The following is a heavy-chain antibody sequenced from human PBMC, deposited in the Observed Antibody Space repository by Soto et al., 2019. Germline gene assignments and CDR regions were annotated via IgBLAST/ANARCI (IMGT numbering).Heavy chain of an antibody. CDR2: ISAYNGNT. D-gene: IGHD6-6*01. CDR1: GYTFTSYG. Sequence: ASVKVSCKASGYTFTSYGISWVRQAPGQGLEWMGWISAYNGNTNYAQKLQGRVTMTTDTSTSTAYMELRSLRSDDTAVYYCARDPSHQYLSSAFDIWGQGTMVTVSS. J-gene: IGHJ3*02. CDR3: ARDPSHQYLSSAFDI. V-gene: IGHV1-18*01.